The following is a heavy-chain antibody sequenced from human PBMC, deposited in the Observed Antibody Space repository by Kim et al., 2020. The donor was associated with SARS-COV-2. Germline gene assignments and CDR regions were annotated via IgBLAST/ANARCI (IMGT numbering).Heavy chain of an antibody. V-gene: IGHV3-23*01. D-gene: IGHD3-22*01. Sequence: DPVRGRFAISRDNSKNTLYLQMNSLRAEDTAGYYCAKGWLLHYYYYGMDVWGQGTTVTVSS. J-gene: IGHJ6*02. CDR3: AKGWLLHYYYYGMDV.